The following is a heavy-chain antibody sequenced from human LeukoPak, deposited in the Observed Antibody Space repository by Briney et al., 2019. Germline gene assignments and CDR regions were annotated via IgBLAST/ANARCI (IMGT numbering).Heavy chain of an antibody. Sequence: GGSLRLSCAASGFTVSSNYMSWVRQAPGKGLEWVSVIYSGGSTYYADSVKGRFTISRHNSKNTLYLQMNSLRAEDTAVYYCAGNDFWSGYYIVRWGQGTLVTVSS. CDR3: AGNDFWSGYYIVR. J-gene: IGHJ4*02. CDR1: GFTVSSNY. V-gene: IGHV3-53*04. CDR2: IYSGGST. D-gene: IGHD3-3*01.